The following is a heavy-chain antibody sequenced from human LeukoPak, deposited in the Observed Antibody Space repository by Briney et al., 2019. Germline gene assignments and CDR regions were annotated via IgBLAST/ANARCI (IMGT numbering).Heavy chain of an antibody. J-gene: IGHJ4*02. Sequence: GGSLRLSCAASGFTFSTYGMHWVRQAPGKGLEWVAVISDNGRNKYYGDSVKGRFTISRDNSKNMLYLQMNSLRVEDAAVYYCAKDTTTGPAEYYFDYWGQGTLVTVSS. CDR1: GFTFSTYG. V-gene: IGHV3-30*18. CDR3: AKDTTTGPAEYYFDY. D-gene: IGHD1-14*01. CDR2: ISDNGRNK.